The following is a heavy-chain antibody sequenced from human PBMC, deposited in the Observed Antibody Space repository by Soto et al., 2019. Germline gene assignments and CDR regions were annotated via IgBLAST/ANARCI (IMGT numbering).Heavy chain of an antibody. Sequence: GESLKISCKGSGYSFTSYWIGWVRQMPGKGLEWMGIIYPGDSDTRYSPSFQGQVTISVDKSVSTAYLHWSSLKASDTAMYYCARSASYCSRTSCHFNYWGQGTPVTVSS. CDR3: ARSASYCSRTSCHFNY. V-gene: IGHV5-51*01. CDR2: IYPGDSDT. CDR1: GYSFTSYW. D-gene: IGHD2-2*01. J-gene: IGHJ4*02.